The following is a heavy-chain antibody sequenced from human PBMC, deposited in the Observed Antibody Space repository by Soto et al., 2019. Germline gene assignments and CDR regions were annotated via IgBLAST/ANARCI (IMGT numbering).Heavy chain of an antibody. CDR3: ARLNIPSIAAAGTYPSPRPYYYYGMDV. J-gene: IGHJ6*01. D-gene: IGHD6-13*01. V-gene: IGHV2-26*01. CDR1: GFSLSNARMG. Sequence: QVTLKESGPVLVKPTEPLTLTCTVSGFSLSNARMGVSWIRQPPGKALEWLAHIFSNDEKSYSTSLKSRLTISKDTSKSQVVLTMTNMDPVDTATYYCARLNIPSIAAAGTYPSPRPYYYYGMDVW. CDR2: IFSNDEK.